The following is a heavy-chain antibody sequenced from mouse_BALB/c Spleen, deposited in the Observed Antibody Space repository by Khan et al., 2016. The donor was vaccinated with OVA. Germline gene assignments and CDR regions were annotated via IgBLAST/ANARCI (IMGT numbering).Heavy chain of an antibody. Sequence: EVQLQESGPSLVQPSQTLSLTCSVTGDSISSGYWSWIRKFPGNKLEYMGYMISSGYTYYNPSLKSRISITRHTSKNQYYLQLNSVTTEDTATYYCAGSTYRYAFAYWGQGTLVTVSA. D-gene: IGHD2-14*01. CDR1: GDSISSGY. CDR3: AGSTYRYAFAY. CDR2: MISSGYT. J-gene: IGHJ3*01. V-gene: IGHV3-8*02.